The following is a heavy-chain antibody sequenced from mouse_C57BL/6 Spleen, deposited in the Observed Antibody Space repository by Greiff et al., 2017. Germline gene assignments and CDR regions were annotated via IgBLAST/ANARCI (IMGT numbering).Heavy chain of an antibody. CDR1: GFTFSDSG. D-gene: IGHD6-1*01. J-gene: IGHJ2*01. V-gene: IGHV5-17*01. CDR3: ARNGSEGYYFDY. Sequence: EVMLVESGGGLVKPGGSLKLSCAASGFTFSDSGMHWVRQAPEKGLEWVAYISSGSSTIYYADTVKGRFTISRDNAKNTLFLQMTSLRSEDTAMYYCARNGSEGYYFDYWGQGTTLTVSS. CDR2: ISSGSSTI.